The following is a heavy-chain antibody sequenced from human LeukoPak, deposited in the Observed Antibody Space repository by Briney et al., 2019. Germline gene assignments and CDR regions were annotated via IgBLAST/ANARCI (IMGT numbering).Heavy chain of an antibody. CDR1: GYKFNAYW. CDR3: ARPNITSYYDSRGYDAFDV. J-gene: IGHJ3*01. Sequence: GESLKISCKGSGYKFNAYWIAWVRQMPGKGLEWMGIIYPDDSDTRYSPSFQGQVTISADKSVSIAYLKWSSLKASDTAMYYCARPNITSYYDSRGYDAFDVWGQGTMVIVSS. CDR2: IYPDDSDT. V-gene: IGHV5-51*01. D-gene: IGHD3-22*01.